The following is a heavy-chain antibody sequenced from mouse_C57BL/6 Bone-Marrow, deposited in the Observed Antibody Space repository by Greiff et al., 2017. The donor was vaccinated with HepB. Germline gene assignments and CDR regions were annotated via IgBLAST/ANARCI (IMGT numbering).Heavy chain of an antibody. V-gene: IGHV1-39*01. CDR1: GYSFTDYN. CDR2: INPNYGTT. CDR3: ARIAEIITTVVVDY. Sequence: VHVKQSGPELVKPGASVKISCKASGYSFTDYNMNWVKQSNGKSLEWIGVINPNYGTTSYNQKFKGKATLTVDQSSSTAYMQLNSLTSEDSAVYYCARIAEIITTVVVDYWGQGTTLTVSS. D-gene: IGHD1-1*01. J-gene: IGHJ2*01.